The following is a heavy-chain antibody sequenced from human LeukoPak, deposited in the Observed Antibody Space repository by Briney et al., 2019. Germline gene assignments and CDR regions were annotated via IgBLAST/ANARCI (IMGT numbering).Heavy chain of an antibody. CDR1: GGSISNYY. CDR2: IYYSGSS. J-gene: IGHJ3*02. Sequence: SETLSLTCPVSGGSISNYYWSLIRQPPGNGLEWIGYIYYSGSSNYNPSLESRVTISVDTSKNQFSLKLSSVTAADTAVYYCARGGGYGDSQNRIGAFDIWGQGTMVSVSS. V-gene: IGHV4-59*01. CDR3: ARGGGYGDSQNRIGAFDI. D-gene: IGHD4-17*01.